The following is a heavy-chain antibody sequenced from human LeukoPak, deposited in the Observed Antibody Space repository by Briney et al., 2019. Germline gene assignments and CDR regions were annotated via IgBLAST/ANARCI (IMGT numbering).Heavy chain of an antibody. CDR2: ISGSGGST. CDR1: GFTFSSYA. J-gene: IGHJ3*02. CDR3: AETYYDFWSPNAFDI. Sequence: GGSLRLSCAASGFTFSSYAMSWVRQAPGKGLEWVSAISGSGGSTYYADSVKGRFTISRDNSKNTLYRQMNSLRAEDTAVYYCAETYYDFWSPNAFDIWGQGTMVTVSS. D-gene: IGHD3-3*01. V-gene: IGHV3-23*01.